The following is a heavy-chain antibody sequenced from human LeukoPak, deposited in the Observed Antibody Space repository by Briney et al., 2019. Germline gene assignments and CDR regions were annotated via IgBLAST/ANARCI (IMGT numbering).Heavy chain of an antibody. J-gene: IGHJ6*03. CDR2: ISSSGSTI. CDR3: AKCAYYYDYGDYGYYMDV. V-gene: IGHV3-11*04. D-gene: IGHD3-22*01. CDR1: GFTFSDYY. Sequence: PGGSLRLSCAASGFTFSDYYMSWIRQAPGKGLEWVSYISSSGSTIYYADSVKGRFTISRDNSKNTLYLQMNSLRAEDTAVYYCAKCAYYYDYGDYGYYMDVWGKGTTVTISS.